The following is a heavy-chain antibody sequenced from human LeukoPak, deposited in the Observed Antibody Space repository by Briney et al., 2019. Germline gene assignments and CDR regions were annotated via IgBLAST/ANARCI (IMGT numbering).Heavy chain of an antibody. CDR3: VRHSGSSPHYFDY. CDR1: GGSISSGDYY. J-gene: IGHJ4*02. D-gene: IGHD1-26*01. V-gene: IGHV4-30-4*08. Sequence: SETLSLTCTVSGGSISSGDYYWSWIRQPPGKGLEWIGYIYYSGSTYYNPSLKSRVTISVDTSKNQFSLKLSSVTAVDTAVYYCVRHSGSSPHYFDYWGQGSLVPVSS. CDR2: IYYSGST.